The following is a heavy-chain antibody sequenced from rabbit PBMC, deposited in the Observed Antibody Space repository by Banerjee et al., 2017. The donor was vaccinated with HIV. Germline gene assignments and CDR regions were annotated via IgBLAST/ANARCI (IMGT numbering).Heavy chain of an antibody. Sequence: QEQLVESGGGLVQPEGSLTLTCTASGFSFSSSYWICWVRQAPGKGLEWIACIYAGSSGNTYYASWAKGRFTISKTSSTTVTLQMTSLTAADTATYFCARSHSGYYYAMDLWGPGTLVTVS. V-gene: IGHV1S45*01. CDR1: GFSFSSSYW. D-gene: IGHD1-1*01. J-gene: IGHJ6*01. CDR2: IYAGSSGNT. CDR3: ARSHSGYYYAMDL.